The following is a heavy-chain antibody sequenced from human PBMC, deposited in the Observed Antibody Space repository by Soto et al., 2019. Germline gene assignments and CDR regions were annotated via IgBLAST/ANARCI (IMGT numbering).Heavy chain of an antibody. CDR1: GGSISSGGYY. Sequence: SETLSLTCTVSGGSISSGGYYWSWIRQHPGKGLEWIGYIYYSGSTYYNPSLKSRVTISVDTSKNQFSLKLSSVTAADTAVYYCARARTHYDFWSGYQEPLNWFDPWGQGTLVTVSS. CDR2: IYYSGST. V-gene: IGHV4-31*03. J-gene: IGHJ5*02. D-gene: IGHD3-3*01. CDR3: ARARTHYDFWSGYQEPLNWFDP.